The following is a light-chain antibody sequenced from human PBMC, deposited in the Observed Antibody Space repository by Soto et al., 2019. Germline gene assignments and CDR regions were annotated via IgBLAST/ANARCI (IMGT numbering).Light chain of an antibody. Sequence: AIQMTQSPSSLSASVGDRVTITCRASQGIRNDLGWYQQKPGKAPKLLIYAPSSLQSGVPSRFSGSGSGTDFTLSISSLQPEDFATYYCLQDYNYPLTFGQGTKVEIK. V-gene: IGKV1-6*01. CDR2: APS. CDR3: LQDYNYPLT. CDR1: QGIRND. J-gene: IGKJ1*01.